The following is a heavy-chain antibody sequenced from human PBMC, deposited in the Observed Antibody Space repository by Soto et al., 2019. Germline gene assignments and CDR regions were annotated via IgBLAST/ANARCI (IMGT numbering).Heavy chain of an antibody. Sequence: EVQLVESGGALVQPGGSLRLSCAASGFTFSNYWMHWVRQAPGKGLVWISRMNSDGSNTVYADAVKGQFTISRDNAKNALYPQMNSLRVEGTAVYYCATSKGDVHNGPATYWGQGTLVTVSS. CDR2: MNSDGSNT. D-gene: IGHD2-15*01. CDR3: ATSKGDVHNGPATY. CDR1: GFTFSNYW. J-gene: IGHJ4*02. V-gene: IGHV3-74*01.